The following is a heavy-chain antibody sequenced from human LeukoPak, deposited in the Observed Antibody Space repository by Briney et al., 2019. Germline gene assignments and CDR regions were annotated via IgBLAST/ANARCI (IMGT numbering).Heavy chain of an antibody. CDR2: FSGRGSST. CDR3: ARHIDSSHYPFDY. V-gene: IGHV3-23*01. CDR1: GFTFSSFV. D-gene: IGHD6-13*01. Sequence: GGSLRLSCAASGFTFSSFVTSWVREAPGRGREGVSIFSGRGSSTFYEDPVKGRFTISRDISTNIVYLQMDSLRVDDTAVYYCARHIDSSHYPFDYWGQGTLVTVSS. J-gene: IGHJ4*02.